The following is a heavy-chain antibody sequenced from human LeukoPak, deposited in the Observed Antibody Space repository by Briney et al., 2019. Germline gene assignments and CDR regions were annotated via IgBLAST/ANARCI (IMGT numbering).Heavy chain of an antibody. CDR3: ASHGVVTANFDY. Sequence: SETLSLTCTVSGASITSYYWNWIRQPPGKGLEWIGYISYSGSSNYNPSLKTRVTISIDTSKNQFSLKLSSVTAADTAVYYCASHGVVTANFDYWGQGTLVTVLS. CDR1: GASITSYY. J-gene: IGHJ4*02. V-gene: IGHV4-59*01. CDR2: ISYSGSS. D-gene: IGHD2-21*02.